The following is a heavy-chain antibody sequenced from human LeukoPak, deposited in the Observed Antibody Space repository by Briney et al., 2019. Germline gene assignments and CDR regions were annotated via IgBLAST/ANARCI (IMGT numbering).Heavy chain of an antibody. CDR2: ISAYNGNT. Sequence: ASVKVSCKASGGTFSSYAISWVRQAPGQGLEWMGWISAYNGNTNYAQKLQGRVTMTTDTSTSTAYMELRSLRSDDTAVYYCARGGYYYDSSGYYSLDYWGQGTLVTVSS. CDR1: GGTFSSYA. CDR3: ARGGYYYDSSGYYSLDY. V-gene: IGHV1-18*01. D-gene: IGHD3-22*01. J-gene: IGHJ4*02.